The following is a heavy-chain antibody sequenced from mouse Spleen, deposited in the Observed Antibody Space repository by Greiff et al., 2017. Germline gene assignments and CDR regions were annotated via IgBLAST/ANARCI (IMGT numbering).Heavy chain of an antibody. D-gene: IGHD2-4*01. CDR1: GYTFTDYN. J-gene: IGHJ2*01. CDR3: ARSSMITTDYFDY. V-gene: IGHV1-18*01. Sequence: EVQLQQSGPELVKPGASVKIPCKASGYTFTDYNMDWVKQSHGKSLEWIGDINPNNGGTIYNQKFKGKATLTVDKSSSTAYMELRSLTSEDTAVYYYARSSMITTDYFDYWGQGTTLTVSS. CDR2: INPNNGGT.